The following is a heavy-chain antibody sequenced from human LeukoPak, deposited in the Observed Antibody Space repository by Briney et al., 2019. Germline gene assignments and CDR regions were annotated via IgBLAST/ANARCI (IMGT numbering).Heavy chain of an antibody. V-gene: IGHV4-31*03. CDR1: GGSISSGGYY. J-gene: IGHJ4*02. CDR2: IYYSGST. Sequence: SETLSLTCTVSGGSISSGGYYWSWIRQHPGKGLEWIGYIYYSGSTYYNPSLKSRVTISVDTSKNQFSLKLSSVTAADTAVYYCARDRLSGSYLEPDYWGQGTLVTVSS. D-gene: IGHD1-26*01. CDR3: ARDRLSGSYLEPDY.